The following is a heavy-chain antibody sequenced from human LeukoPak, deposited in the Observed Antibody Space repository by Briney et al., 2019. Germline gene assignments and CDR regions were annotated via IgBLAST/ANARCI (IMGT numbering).Heavy chain of an antibody. D-gene: IGHD6-13*01. CDR3: AKWGAAAGFDY. J-gene: IGHJ4*02. V-gene: IGHV3-30*18. CDR2: LSYDESNK. CDR1: GFTFSSYS. Sequence: GGSLRLSCAASGFTFSSYSMNWVRQAPGKGLEWVAVLSYDESNKYSADSVKGRFTISRDNSKNTLYLQMNSLRAEDTAVYYCAKWGAAAGFDYWGQGTLVTVSS.